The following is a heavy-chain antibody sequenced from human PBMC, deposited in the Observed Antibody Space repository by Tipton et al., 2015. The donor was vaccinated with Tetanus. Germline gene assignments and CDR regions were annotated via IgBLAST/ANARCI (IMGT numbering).Heavy chain of an antibody. CDR1: VGSISSGDYY. CDR2: IYKSGNT. D-gene: IGHD3-22*01. Sequence: TLSLTCTVSVGSISSGDYYWSWVRQSPGEGQEWIGHIYKSGNTYYKPSLKSRVAISIDASKNQFSLKLNSMTAADTAVYYCARVGYYYYYMDVWGKGTTVTVSS. CDR3: ARVGYYYYYMDV. V-gene: IGHV4-30-4*01. J-gene: IGHJ6*03.